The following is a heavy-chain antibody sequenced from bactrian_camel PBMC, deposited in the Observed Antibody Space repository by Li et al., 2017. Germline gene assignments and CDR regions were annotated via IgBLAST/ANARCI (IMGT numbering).Heavy chain of an antibody. J-gene: IGHJ4*01. CDR1: KSIYSTYC. Sequence: HVQLVESGGGSVQAGGSLRLSCAVSKSIYSTYCMGWFRQGPGQEREGVASIDMNGRTSYISSVEGRFTISQRNAGTGTTLSLQMNSLKPEDTAMYYCASDHPDLYGLCPHEYTFWGQGTQVTVS. V-gene: IGHV3S53*01. CDR2: IDMNGRT. CDR3: ASDHPDLYGLCPHEYTF. D-gene: IGHD3*01.